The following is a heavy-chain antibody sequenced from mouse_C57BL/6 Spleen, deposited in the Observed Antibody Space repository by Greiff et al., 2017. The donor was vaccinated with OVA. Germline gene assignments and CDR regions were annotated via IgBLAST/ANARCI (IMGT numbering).Heavy chain of an antibody. V-gene: IGHV1-52*01. Sequence: VQLQQPGAELVRPGSSVKLSCKASGYTFTSYWMHWVKQRPIQGLEWIGNIDPSDSDTHYNQKFKDKATLTVDKSSSTAYMQLSSLTSEDSAVYYCARGQLRLRYAMDYWGQGTTVTVSS. D-gene: IGHD3-2*02. J-gene: IGHJ4*01. CDR2: IDPSDSDT. CDR3: ARGQLRLRYAMDY. CDR1: GYTFTSYW.